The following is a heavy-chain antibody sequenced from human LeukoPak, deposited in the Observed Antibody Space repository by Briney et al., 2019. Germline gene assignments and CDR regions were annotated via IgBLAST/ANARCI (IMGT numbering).Heavy chain of an antibody. V-gene: IGHV4-59*01. CDR1: GGSISSYY. Sequence: SETLSLTCTVSGGSISSYYWSWIRQPPGKGLEWIGYIYYSGSTNYNPSLKSRVTISVDTSKNQFSLKLSSVTAADTAVYYCARDLGDGYKDWGQGTLVTVSS. CDR3: ARDLGDGYKD. D-gene: IGHD5-24*01. CDR2: IYYSGST. J-gene: IGHJ4*02.